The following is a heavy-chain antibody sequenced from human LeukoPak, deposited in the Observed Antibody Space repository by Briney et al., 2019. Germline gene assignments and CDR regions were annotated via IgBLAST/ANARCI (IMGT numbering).Heavy chain of an antibody. CDR3: ARRYCIGGNCRYSDY. J-gene: IGHJ4*02. CDR1: GFTFSDHY. D-gene: IGHD2-15*01. Sequence: GGSLRLSCAASGFTFSDHYMDWVRQAPGKGLEWVGRTTNKAHSYTTEYAASVEGRFTISRDDSKNSLYLQMNSLKTEDTAVYYCARRYCIGGNCRYSDYWGQGTLVTVSS. V-gene: IGHV3-72*01. CDR2: TTNKAHSYTT.